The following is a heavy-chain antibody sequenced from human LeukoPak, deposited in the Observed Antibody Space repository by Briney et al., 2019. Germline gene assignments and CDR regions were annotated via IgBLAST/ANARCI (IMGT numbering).Heavy chain of an antibody. V-gene: IGHV3-30*02. CDR2: IRYDGSNK. J-gene: IGHJ6*03. Sequence: GGSLRLPCAASGFTFSSYGMHWVRQAPGKGLEWVAFIRYDGSNKYYADSVKGRFTISRDNSKNTLYLQMSSLRAEDTAVYYCARGLLEYYYYYMDVWGKGTTVTVSS. CDR1: GFTFSSYG. D-gene: IGHD5-24*01. CDR3: ARGLLEYYYYYMDV.